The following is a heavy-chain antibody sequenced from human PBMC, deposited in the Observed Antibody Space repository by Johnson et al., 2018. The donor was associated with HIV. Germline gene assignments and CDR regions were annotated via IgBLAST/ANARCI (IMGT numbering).Heavy chain of an antibody. J-gene: IGHJ3*02. CDR2: IYSGGYT. Sequence: VLLVESGGGLIQPGGSLRLSCAASGFTVSINYMSWVRQAPGKGLEWVSVIYSGGYTYYADSVKGRFTISRDNSKNTLYLQMNNLRAEDTAVYYCARGLAMGHDALDIWGQGTMVTVSS. CDR1: GFTVSINY. V-gene: IGHV3-53*03. D-gene: IGHD1-26*01. CDR3: ARGLAMGHDALDI.